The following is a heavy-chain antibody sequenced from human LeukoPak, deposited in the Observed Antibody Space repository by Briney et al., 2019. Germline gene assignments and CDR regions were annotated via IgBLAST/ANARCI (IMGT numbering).Heavy chain of an antibody. Sequence: PSETLSLTCAVCGYSISSGYYLGWIRQPPGKGLEWIWSIYHSGSTYYTPPLKSLVTISVDTSKNQFSLKLSSVTAADTAVYYCARGGYCSGGSCLTFDSWGQGTLVTVSS. CDR1: GYSISSGYY. D-gene: IGHD2-15*01. V-gene: IGHV4-38-2*01. CDR3: ARGGYCSGGSCLTFDS. J-gene: IGHJ4*02. CDR2: IYHSGST.